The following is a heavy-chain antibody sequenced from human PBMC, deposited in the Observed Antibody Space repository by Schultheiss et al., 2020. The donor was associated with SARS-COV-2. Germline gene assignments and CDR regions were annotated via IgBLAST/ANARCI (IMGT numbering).Heavy chain of an antibody. Sequence: ESLKISCTVSGVSVSTYCWNWIRRPPGKGLEWIGYIYHSESTNYNPSLRSRGTISVDTSKNQFSLKLSSVTAADTAVYYCARGRAPRDGYRNWGQGTLVTVSS. CDR1: GVSVSTYC. CDR3: ARGRAPRDGYRN. D-gene: IGHD5-24*01. V-gene: IGHV4-59*02. CDR2: IYHSEST. J-gene: IGHJ4*02.